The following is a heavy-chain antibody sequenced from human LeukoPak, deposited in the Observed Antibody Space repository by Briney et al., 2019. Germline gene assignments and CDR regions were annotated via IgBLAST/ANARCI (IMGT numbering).Heavy chain of an antibody. CDR1: GYTFTSYG. D-gene: IGHD3-10*01. CDR2: ISAYNGNT. V-gene: IGHV1-18*01. Sequence: ASVKVSCKASGYTFTSYGISWVRQAPGQGLEWMGWISAYNGNTNYAQKLQGRVTMTTDTSTSTAYMELRSLRSDDTAVYYCATHTPELLWFGELLIWGQGTLVTVSS. CDR3: ATHTPELLWFGELLI. J-gene: IGHJ4*02.